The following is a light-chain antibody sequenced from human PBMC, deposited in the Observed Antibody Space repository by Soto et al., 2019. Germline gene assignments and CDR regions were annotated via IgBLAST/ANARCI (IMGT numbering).Light chain of an antibody. CDR1: DSNIGAGYE. J-gene: IGLJ3*02. CDR2: GHN. Sequence: QSALTQPPSVSGAPGQRVTISCTGSDSNIGAGYEVHWYQQIPGTAPKLLISGHNNRPSGVPDRFFGSKSGTSASLTIIGLRAEDGAEYYCQSYDSSLSGSGVFGGGTKVTVL. CDR3: QSYDSSLSGSGV. V-gene: IGLV1-40*01.